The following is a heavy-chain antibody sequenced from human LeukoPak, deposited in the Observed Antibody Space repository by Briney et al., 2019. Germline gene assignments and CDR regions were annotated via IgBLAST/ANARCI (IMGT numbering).Heavy chain of an antibody. CDR2: IKHTGST. Sequence: SETLSLTCAVYGGSFNGYYWSWIRQPPGKGLEWIGEIKHTGSTNYNPSLKSRVTISVDTSKIQFSLRLSSVTAADTAVYYCARVRGFSGSTGAHSYWGQGILVTVSS. J-gene: IGHJ4*02. CDR1: GGSFNGYY. CDR3: ARVRGFSGSTGAHSY. D-gene: IGHD3-10*01. V-gene: IGHV4-34*01.